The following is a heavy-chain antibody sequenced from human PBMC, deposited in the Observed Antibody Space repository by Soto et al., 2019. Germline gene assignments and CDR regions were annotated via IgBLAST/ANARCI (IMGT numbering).Heavy chain of an antibody. J-gene: IGHJ6*02. CDR2: ISSSSSI. D-gene: IGHD3-3*01. CDR1: GFTFSSYS. Sequence: PGGSLRLSCAASGFTFSSYSMNWVRQAPGKGLEWVSYISSSSSIYYADSVKGRFTISRDNAKNSLYLQMNSLRDEDTALYYCARAIRSSLYYGMDVWGQGTTVTVSS. CDR3: ARAIRSSLYYGMDV. V-gene: IGHV3-48*02.